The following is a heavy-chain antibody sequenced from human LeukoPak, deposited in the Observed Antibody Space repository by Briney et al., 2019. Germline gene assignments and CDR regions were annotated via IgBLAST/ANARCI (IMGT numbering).Heavy chain of an antibody. CDR1: GGSISSYY. Sequence: SETLSLTCTVSGGSISSYYWSWIRQPPGKGLEWIGEINHSGSTNYNPSLKSRVTISVDTSKNQFSLKLSSVTAADTAVYYCARQWAIVVVPAATNWFDPWGQGTLVTVSS. CDR3: ARQWAIVVVPAATNWFDP. CDR2: INHSGST. J-gene: IGHJ5*02. D-gene: IGHD2-2*01. V-gene: IGHV4-34*01.